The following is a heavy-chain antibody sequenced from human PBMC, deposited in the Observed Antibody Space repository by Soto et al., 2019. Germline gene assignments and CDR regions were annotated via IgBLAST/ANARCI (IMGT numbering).Heavy chain of an antibody. Sequence: QVQLVESGGGVVQPGRSLRLSCAASGFTFSSYGMHWVRQAPGKGLEWVAVIWYDGSNKYYADSVKGRFTISRDNSKNTXXLQMNSLRAEDTAVYYCARDVPVFSGELLTRGFDYWGQGTLVTVSS. CDR1: GFTFSSYG. CDR3: ARDVPVFSGELLTRGFDY. CDR2: IWYDGSNK. V-gene: IGHV3-33*01. D-gene: IGHD3-10*01. J-gene: IGHJ4*02.